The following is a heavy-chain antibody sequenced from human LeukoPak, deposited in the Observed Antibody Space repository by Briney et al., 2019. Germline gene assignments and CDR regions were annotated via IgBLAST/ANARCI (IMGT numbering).Heavy chain of an antibody. CDR1: GYTFTSSF. CDR3: ARDSSSSSLADP. J-gene: IGHJ5*02. Sequence: GASVKVSCKASGYTFTSSFMHWVRQAPGQGLEWMGIINPSGGSPTYAQKFQGRVTMTRDTSTSTVYMELSSLRSEDTAMYYCARDSSSSSLADPSGQGTLVTVSS. CDR2: INPSGGSP. V-gene: IGHV1-46*01. D-gene: IGHD2-2*01.